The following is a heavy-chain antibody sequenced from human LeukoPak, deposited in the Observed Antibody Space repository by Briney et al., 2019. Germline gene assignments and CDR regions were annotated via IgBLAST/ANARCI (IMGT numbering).Heavy chain of an antibody. D-gene: IGHD6-13*01. V-gene: IGHV4-30-2*02. CDR2: IYHSGST. J-gene: IGHJ5*02. Sequence: SETLSLTCTVSGGSISSGGHYWSWIRQPPGKGLEWIGYIYHSGSTYYNPSLKSRVTISVDTSKNQFSLKLSSVTAADTAVYYCARTGYSSSWYWFDPWGQGTLVTVSS. CDR1: GGSISSGGHY. CDR3: ARTGYSSSWYWFDP.